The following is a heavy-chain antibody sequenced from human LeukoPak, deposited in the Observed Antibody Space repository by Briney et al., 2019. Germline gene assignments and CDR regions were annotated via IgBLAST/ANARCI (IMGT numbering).Heavy chain of an antibody. CDR2: ISDSGGST. CDR1: GLTFSNYA. D-gene: IGHD6-6*01. CDR3: AKMGSSSLGDAFDI. Sequence: GGSQRLSCAASGLTFSNYAMSWVRQAPGKGLEWVSGISDSGGSTYYADSVKGRFIISRDNSKNTLYLQMNSLRAEDTAVYYCAKMGSSSLGDAFDIWGQGTMVTVSS. J-gene: IGHJ3*02. V-gene: IGHV3-23*01.